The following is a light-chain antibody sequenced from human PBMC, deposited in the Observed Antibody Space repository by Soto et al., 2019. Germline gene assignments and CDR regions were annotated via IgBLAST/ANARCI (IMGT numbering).Light chain of an antibody. CDR1: QSVSNNY. V-gene: IGKV3-20*01. Sequence: EVVLTQSPGTLSLSPGERATLSCRASQSVSNNYFAWYQQKPGQAPRLLIFGSSDRATGIPDRFSGSGSGTDFTLTISRLEPEDFAVYYYQQYGSSPPYTFGQGTKLEI. J-gene: IGKJ2*01. CDR3: QQYGSSPPYT. CDR2: GSS.